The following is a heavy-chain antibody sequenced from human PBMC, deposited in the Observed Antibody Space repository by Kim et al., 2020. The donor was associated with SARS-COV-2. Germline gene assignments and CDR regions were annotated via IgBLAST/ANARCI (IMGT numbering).Heavy chain of an antibody. CDR3: ARNYGSATMIGDV. D-gene: IGHD3-10*01. CDR1: GFTFSPFA. V-gene: IGHV3-33*01. J-gene: IGHJ3*01. CDR2: IRSDESKR. Sequence: GGSLRLSCTASGFTFSPFAMHWVRQAPGKGLEWVAVIRSDESKRYYAESVKDRFTISRDNSKNKLYLQMNSLRAEDTAIYFCARNYGSATMIGDVWGLGTVVTVSS.